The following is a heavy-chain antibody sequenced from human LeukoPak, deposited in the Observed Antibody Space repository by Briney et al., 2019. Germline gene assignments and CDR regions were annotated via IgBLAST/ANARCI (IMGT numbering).Heavy chain of an antibody. CDR2: IIPIFGTA. V-gene: IGHV1-69*13. CDR1: GGTFSSYA. J-gene: IGHJ4*02. D-gene: IGHD1-26*01. CDR3: ARDMGGSYYYFDY. Sequence: ASVKVSCKASGGTFSSYAISWVRQAPGQGLEWMGGIIPIFGTANYAQKFQGRVTITSDESTSTAYLERSSLRSEDTAVYYCARDMGGSYYYFDYWGQGTLVTVSS.